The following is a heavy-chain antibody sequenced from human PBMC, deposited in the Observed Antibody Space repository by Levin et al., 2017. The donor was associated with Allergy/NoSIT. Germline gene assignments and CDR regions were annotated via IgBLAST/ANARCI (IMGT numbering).Heavy chain of an antibody. CDR1: GFTFSNYA. V-gene: IGHV3-23*01. CDR3: AKNYDFWSGPFDY. J-gene: IGHJ4*02. CDR2: IRGSGGST. Sequence: GESLKISCAASGFTFSNYAMSWVRQTPGKGLEWVSFIRGSGGSTHYADSVKGRFTISRDNSKHMLYLQMNSLRGEDTAVYFCAKNYDFWSGPFDYWGQGTLVTVSS. D-gene: IGHD3-3*01.